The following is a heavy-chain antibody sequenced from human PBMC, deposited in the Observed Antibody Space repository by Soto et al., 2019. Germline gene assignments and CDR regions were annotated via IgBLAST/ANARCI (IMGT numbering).Heavy chain of an antibody. J-gene: IGHJ4*02. CDR2: IYYSGST. V-gene: IGHV4-59*01. CDR3: ARVPAASFDY. Sequence: SETLSLTCTVSGGSISSYYWSWIRQPPGKGLEWIGYIYYSGSTNYNPSLKSRVTISVDTSKNQFSLKLSSVTAADTAVYYCARVPAASFDYWGQGALVTVSS. CDR1: GGSISSYY. D-gene: IGHD2-2*01.